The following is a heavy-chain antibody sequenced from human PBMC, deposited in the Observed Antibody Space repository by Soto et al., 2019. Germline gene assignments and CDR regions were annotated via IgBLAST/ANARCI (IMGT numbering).Heavy chain of an antibody. CDR2: IYYSGST. D-gene: IGHD1-26*01. CDR3: ASGRGGYCVSRKLRGSVSSGYWYFDL. Sequence: SETLSLTCTVSGGSISSGDYYWSWIRQPPGKGLEWIGYIYYSGSTYYNPSLKSRVTISVDTSKNQFSLKLSSVTAADTAVYYCASGRGGYCVSRKLRGSVSSGYWYFDLWGRGTLVTVSS. V-gene: IGHV4-30-4*01. CDR1: GGSISSGDYY. J-gene: IGHJ2*01.